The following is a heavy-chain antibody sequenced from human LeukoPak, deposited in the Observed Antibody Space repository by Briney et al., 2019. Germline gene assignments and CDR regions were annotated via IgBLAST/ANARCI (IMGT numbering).Heavy chain of an antibody. V-gene: IGHV1-18*01. CDR3: ARLTYSSGWYRPTDY. CDR2: ISAYNGNT. Sequence: ASVKVSCKASGYTFTSYGISWVRQAPGQGLEWMGWISAYNGNTNYAQKLQGRVTMTTDTSTSTAYMELRSLRSDDTAVYYCARLTYSSGWYRPTDYWGQGTLVTVSS. D-gene: IGHD6-19*01. CDR1: GYTFTSYG. J-gene: IGHJ4*02.